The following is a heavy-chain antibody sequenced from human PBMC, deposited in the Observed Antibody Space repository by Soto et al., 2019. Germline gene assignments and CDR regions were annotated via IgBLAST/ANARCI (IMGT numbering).Heavy chain of an antibody. Sequence: GALRLSCAASGFTFSNYAMSWVRQAPGKGLEWVSAISAGGISTYYADFVKGRFTISKDKSGNTVSLQINSLRAEDTAVYYCAKSPYTYGANVFDIWGQGTTVTVSS. D-gene: IGHD3-16*01. V-gene: IGHV3-23*01. CDR3: AKSPYTYGANVFDI. CDR1: GFTFSNYA. J-gene: IGHJ3*02. CDR2: ISAGGIST.